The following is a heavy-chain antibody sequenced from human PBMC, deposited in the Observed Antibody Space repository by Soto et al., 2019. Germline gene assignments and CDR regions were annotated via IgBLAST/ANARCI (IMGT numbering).Heavy chain of an antibody. D-gene: IGHD2-15*01. Sequence: ASVKVSCKASGYTFTGYTMNWVRQAPGQRLEWMGWINPDNGNTKSSQKFQDRVIITRDTSASTAYMDLSSLRSEDTAVYYCARGIATGQLDPWGQGTLVTVSS. CDR3: ARGIATGQLDP. CDR2: INPDNGNT. J-gene: IGHJ5*02. V-gene: IGHV1-3*01. CDR1: GYTFTGYT.